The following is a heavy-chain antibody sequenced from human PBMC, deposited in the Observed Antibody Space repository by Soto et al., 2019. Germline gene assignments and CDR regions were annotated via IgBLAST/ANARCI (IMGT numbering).Heavy chain of an antibody. J-gene: IGHJ4*02. Sequence: GGSLRLSCVGSGFTFSSYSVSWIRRAPGKGLECVSSISRSGDSLYYADSVKGRFTISRDNAENSVFLQMSNLRVDDTAIYYCASNYGLFDYWGQGTLVTVSS. CDR3: ASNYGLFDY. CDR1: GFTFSSYS. V-gene: IGHV3-21*01. CDR2: ISRSGDSL. D-gene: IGHD4-17*01.